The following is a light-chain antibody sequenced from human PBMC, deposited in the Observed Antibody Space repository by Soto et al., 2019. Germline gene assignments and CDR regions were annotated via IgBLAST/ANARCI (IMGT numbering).Light chain of an antibody. V-gene: IGKV1-5*03. Sequence: DIQMTQSPSTLSASVGDRVTITCRASQSISNWLAWYQQKPGKAPKLLIYKASSLQGGVPSRFGGSGSGTEFTLTISSLQPDDFATYYCQQYDTYRTFGQGTKVEIK. J-gene: IGKJ1*01. CDR3: QQYDTYRT. CDR1: QSISNW. CDR2: KAS.